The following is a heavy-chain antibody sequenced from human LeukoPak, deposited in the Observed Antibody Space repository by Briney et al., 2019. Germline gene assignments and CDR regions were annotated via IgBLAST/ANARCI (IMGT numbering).Heavy chain of an antibody. Sequence: PGGSLRLSCAASGFTFSSFEMNWVRQAPGKGLEWVSYISSSGSTKYYADSVKGRFTISRDNSKNTLYLQMNSLRAEVTAEYYCAKASRYCSGGSCHQNWFDPWGQGTLVTVSS. CDR1: GFTFSSFE. D-gene: IGHD2-15*01. CDR2: ISSSGSTK. CDR3: AKASRYCSGGSCHQNWFDP. J-gene: IGHJ5*02. V-gene: IGHV3-48*03.